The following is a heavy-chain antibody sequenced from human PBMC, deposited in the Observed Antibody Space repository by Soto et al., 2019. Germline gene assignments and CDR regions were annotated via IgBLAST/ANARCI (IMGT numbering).Heavy chain of an antibody. D-gene: IGHD3-3*01. V-gene: IGHV1-18*04. CDR3: ARIVDDFWSGSNDAFDI. Sequence: ASVKVSCKASGYTFTSYGISWVRQAPGQGLEWMGWISAYNGNTNYAQKLQGRVTMTTDTSTSTAYMELRSLRSDDTAVYYCARIVDDFWSGSNDAFDIWGQGTMVTVSS. CDR2: ISAYNGNT. J-gene: IGHJ3*02. CDR1: GYTFTSYG.